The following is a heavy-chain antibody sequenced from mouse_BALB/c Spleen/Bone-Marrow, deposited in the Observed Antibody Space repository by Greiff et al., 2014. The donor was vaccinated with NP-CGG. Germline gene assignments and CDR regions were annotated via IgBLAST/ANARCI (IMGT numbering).Heavy chain of an antibody. CDR3: ALYYDYDVGY. Sequence: VQLKESGAELVKPGASVKLSCTASGSNIKDTYMHWVKQRPEQGLEWIGRIDPANGNTKYDPKFQGKATITADTSSNTAYLQLSSLTSEDTAVYYCALYYDYDVGYWGQGTTLTVSS. V-gene: IGHV14-3*02. J-gene: IGHJ2*01. D-gene: IGHD2-4*01. CDR2: IDPANGNT. CDR1: GSNIKDTY.